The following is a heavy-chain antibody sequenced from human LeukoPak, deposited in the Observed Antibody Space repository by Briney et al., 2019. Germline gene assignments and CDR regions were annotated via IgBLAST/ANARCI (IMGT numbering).Heavy chain of an antibody. D-gene: IGHD4-23*01. V-gene: IGHV4-39*01. CDR2: IYHSGNT. J-gene: IGHJ4*02. CDR3: ARHTVVTEATFDY. CDR1: GGSISSSSYY. Sequence: SETLSLTCTVSGGSISSSSYYWGWIRQPPGKGLEWIAYIYHSGNTYYNPSLRSRVTMSVDTSKNQFSLKLSSVTAADTAVYYCARHTVVTEATFDYWGQGTLVTVSS.